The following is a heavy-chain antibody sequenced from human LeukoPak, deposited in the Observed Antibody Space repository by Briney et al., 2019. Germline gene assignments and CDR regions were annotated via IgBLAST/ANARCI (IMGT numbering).Heavy chain of an antibody. D-gene: IGHD3-22*01. J-gene: IGHJ3*02. CDR2: IYSGGST. CDR1: GFTVSSNY. CDR3: ARHDSSGYYYLNAFDI. V-gene: IGHV3-66*04. Sequence: GGSLRLSCAASGFTVSSNYMSWVRQAPGEGLEWVSVIYSGGSTYYADSVKGRFTISRDNSKNTLYLQMNSLRAEDTAVYYCARHDSSGYYYLNAFDIWGQGTMVTVSS.